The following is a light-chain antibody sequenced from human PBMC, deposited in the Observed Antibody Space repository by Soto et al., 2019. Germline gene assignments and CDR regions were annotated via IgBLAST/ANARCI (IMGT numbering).Light chain of an antibody. CDR3: SSYTSSSTLDYV. Sequence: QSVLTQPASVSGSPGQSITISCTGTSSDVGGYNYVSWYQQHPGKAPKLMIYDVSNRPSCVSNRFSGSKSGNTASLTISGLQAEDEADYYCSSYTSSSTLDYVFGTGTKVTVL. J-gene: IGLJ1*01. V-gene: IGLV2-14*01. CDR2: DVS. CDR1: SSDVGGYNY.